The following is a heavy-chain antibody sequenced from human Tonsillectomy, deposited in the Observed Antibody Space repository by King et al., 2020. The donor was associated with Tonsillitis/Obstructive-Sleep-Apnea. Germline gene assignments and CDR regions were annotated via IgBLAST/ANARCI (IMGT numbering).Heavy chain of an antibody. D-gene: IGHD2-21*01. CDR3: ARVKEFCGGDCFSSSFDY. CDR1: GGSISSYY. Sequence: QLQESGPGLVKPSGTLSLTCTVSGGSISSYYWSWIRQPPGRGLEWIGYIYNSGSTNYNPSLKSRVTISVDTSKNQFSLKLSSVTAADTAVYYCARVKEFCGGDCFSSSFDYWGQGTQVTVSS. J-gene: IGHJ4*02. CDR2: IYNSGST. V-gene: IGHV4-59*01.